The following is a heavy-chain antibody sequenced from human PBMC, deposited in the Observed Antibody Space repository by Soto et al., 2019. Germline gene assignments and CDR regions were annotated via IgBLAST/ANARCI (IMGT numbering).Heavy chain of an antibody. D-gene: IGHD3-3*01. CDR3: ARDRLRFLEMQYYYYGMDV. CDR1: GGSISSGGYY. J-gene: IGHJ6*02. Sequence: QVQLQESGPGLVKPSQTLSLTCTVSGGSISSGGYYWSWIRQHPGKGLEWIGYIYYSGSTYYNPSRKIRVTISVDTSKNQFSLKLSSVTAADTAVYYCARDRLRFLEMQYYYYGMDVWGQGTTVTVSS. CDR2: IYYSGST. V-gene: IGHV4-31*03.